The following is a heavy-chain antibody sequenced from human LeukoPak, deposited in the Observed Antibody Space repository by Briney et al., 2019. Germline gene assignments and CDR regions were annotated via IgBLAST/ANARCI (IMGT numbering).Heavy chain of an antibody. Sequence: GASVKVSCKASGYTFTSYDINWVRQATGQGLEWMGWMNPNSGNTAYAQKFQGRVTMSRDTSISTAYMELSSLRSGDTAVYYCARLPKYSRPLDYWGQGTLVTVSS. CDR1: GYTFTSYD. CDR2: MNPNSGNT. J-gene: IGHJ4*02. CDR3: ARLPKYSRPLDY. D-gene: IGHD6-6*01. V-gene: IGHV1-8*01.